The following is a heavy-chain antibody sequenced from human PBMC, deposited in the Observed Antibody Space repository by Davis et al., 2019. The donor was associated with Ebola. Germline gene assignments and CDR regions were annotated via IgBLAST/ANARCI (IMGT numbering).Heavy chain of an antibody. J-gene: IGHJ4*02. D-gene: IGHD1-7*01. CDR2: IIPILGIA. V-gene: IGHV1-69*04. Sequence: SVKVSCKASGGTFSSYTISWVRQGSGKGREGMGRIIPILGIANYAHKFQGRVTITADKSTSTAYMELSSLRSEDTAVYYCAREDEAGTTSDWGQGTLVTVSS. CDR1: GGTFSSYT. CDR3: AREDEAGTTSD.